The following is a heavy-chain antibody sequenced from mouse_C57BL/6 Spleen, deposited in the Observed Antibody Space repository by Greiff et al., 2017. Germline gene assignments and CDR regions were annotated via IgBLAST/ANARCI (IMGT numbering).Heavy chain of an antibody. D-gene: IGHD1-1*01. CDR2: INYDGSST. V-gene: IGHV5-16*01. J-gene: IGHJ1*03. Sequence: EVKLVESEGGLVQPGSSMKLSCTASGFTFSDYYMAWVRQVPEKGLEWVANINYDGSSTYYLDSLKSRFIISRDNAKNILYLQMSSLKSEDTATYYCARLYGSSYDWYFDVWGTGTTVTVSS. CDR3: ARLYGSSYDWYFDV. CDR1: GFTFSDYY.